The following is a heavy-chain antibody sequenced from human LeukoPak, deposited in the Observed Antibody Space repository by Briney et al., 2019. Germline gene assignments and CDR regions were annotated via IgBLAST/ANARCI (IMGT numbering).Heavy chain of an antibody. V-gene: IGHV4-38-2*02. D-gene: IGHD6-6*01. CDR2: IYYSGST. CDR3: ARGYSGSSEPFDY. J-gene: IGHJ4*02. Sequence: SETLSLTCIVSGYSINRDYHWAWIRQPPGKGLEWIGSIYYSGSTNYNSSLKSRVTMSVDTSKNQFSLKLASLTAADTAVYYCARGYSGSSEPFDYWGQGTLVTVSS. CDR1: GYSINRDYH.